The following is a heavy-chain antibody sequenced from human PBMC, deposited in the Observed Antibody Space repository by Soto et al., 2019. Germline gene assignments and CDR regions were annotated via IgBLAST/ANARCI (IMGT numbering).Heavy chain of an antibody. CDR3: AREGVGPYDFWSGYYVH. V-gene: IGHV3-30-3*01. J-gene: IGHJ4*02. CDR1: GFIFSQYV. CDR2: ISYDATNQ. Sequence: QVQLVESGGGVVQPGRSLRLSCTASGFIFSQYVMHWVRQAPGKGLEWVAIISYDATNQYYADSVRGRFTISRDNSNNTVYLQMNSLSAEDTAVYYCAREGVGPYDFWSGYYVHWGQGTLVTVSS. D-gene: IGHD3-3*01.